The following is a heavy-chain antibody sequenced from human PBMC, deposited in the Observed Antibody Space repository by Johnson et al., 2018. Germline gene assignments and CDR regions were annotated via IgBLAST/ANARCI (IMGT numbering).Heavy chain of an antibody. V-gene: IGHV3-74*01. CDR2: IKGDGSTT. Sequence: VQLQESGGGLVQPGGSLRLSCVASGFPFSDHWTFWVRQPPGKGLEWVSRIKGDGSTTTYADSVRGRFTISRDNAKNTVYLQMNSLTVEDTAMYYCARDWGNGAWDLWGQGTMVTGSS. D-gene: IGHD3-16*01. CDR3: ARDWGNGAWDL. J-gene: IGHJ3*01. CDR1: GFPFSDHW.